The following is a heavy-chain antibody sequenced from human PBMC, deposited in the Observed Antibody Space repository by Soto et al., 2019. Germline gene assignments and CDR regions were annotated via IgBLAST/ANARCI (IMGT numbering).Heavy chain of an antibody. CDR3: ARRGMFYDFWSGYSSYYYYAMDV. CDR2: IYYSGST. J-gene: IGHJ6*02. D-gene: IGHD3-3*01. V-gene: IGHV4-30-4*01. CDR1: GGSISSGDYY. Sequence: NPSETLSLTCTVSGGSISSGDYYWSWIRQPPGKGLEWIGYIYYSGSTYYNPSLKSRVTISVDTSKNQFSLKLSSVTAADTAIYYCARRGMFYDFWSGYSSYYYYAMDVWGQGTTVTVSS.